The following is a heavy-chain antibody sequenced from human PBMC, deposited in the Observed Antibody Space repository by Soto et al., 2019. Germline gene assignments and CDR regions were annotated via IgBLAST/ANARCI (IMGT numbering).Heavy chain of an antibody. V-gene: IGHV3-23*01. Sequence: GGSLRLSCAASGFTFSSYAMSWVRQAPGKGLECVSTISGSGGNTYYADSVRGRFTISRDNSKNTLYLHINSLRAEDTAVYYCAKGRAPSGWYPPYYYGMDVWGQGTTVTVSS. CDR1: GFTFSSYA. CDR3: AKGRAPSGWYPPYYYGMDV. J-gene: IGHJ6*02. CDR2: ISGSGGNT. D-gene: IGHD6-19*01.